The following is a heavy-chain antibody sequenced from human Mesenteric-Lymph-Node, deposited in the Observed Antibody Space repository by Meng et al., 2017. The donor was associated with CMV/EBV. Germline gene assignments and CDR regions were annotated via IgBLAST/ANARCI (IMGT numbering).Heavy chain of an antibody. Sequence: SEILSPTCAVHGGSFSGYYWSWIRQLPGKGLGWSGEINHSGSTNYNPSLKSRVTISVDTSKNQFSLKLSSVTAADTAVYYCARGRRYYDFWSGSNNWFDPWGQGTLVTVSS. CDR1: GGSFSGYY. D-gene: IGHD3-3*01. V-gene: IGHV4-34*01. CDR3: ARGRRYYDFWSGSNNWFDP. CDR2: INHSGST. J-gene: IGHJ5*02.